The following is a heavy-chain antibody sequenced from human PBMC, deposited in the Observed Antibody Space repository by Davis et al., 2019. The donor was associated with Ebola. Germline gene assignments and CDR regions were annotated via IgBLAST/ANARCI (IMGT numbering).Heavy chain of an antibody. CDR1: GFTFNTYN. V-gene: IGHV3-30*09. J-gene: IGHJ5*02. Sequence: GGSLRLSCAASGFTFNTYNIHWVRQAPGKGLEWVALSSHDGNNNYYAESVKGRFAISRDNSKQVLYLQMNSLRTEDSALYYCARDYYDSSGFYYNPARMDPWGQGTLVTVSS. CDR3: ARDYYDSSGFYYNPARMDP. D-gene: IGHD3-22*01. CDR2: SSHDGNNN.